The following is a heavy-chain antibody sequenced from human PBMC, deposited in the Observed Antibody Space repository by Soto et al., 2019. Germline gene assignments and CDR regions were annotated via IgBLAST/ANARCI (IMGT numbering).Heavy chain of an antibody. CDR2: IYWDDDK. D-gene: IGHD2-2*01. Sequence: SGPTLVNPTQTLTLTFPFSGFSLSTSGVGVGWIRQPPGKALEWLALIYWDDDKRYSPSLKSRLTITKDTSKNQVVLTMTNMDPVDTATYYCAHSPWDQLLSHWFDPWGQGTLVTVSS. V-gene: IGHV2-5*02. CDR1: GFSLSTSGVG. CDR3: AHSPWDQLLSHWFDP. J-gene: IGHJ5*02.